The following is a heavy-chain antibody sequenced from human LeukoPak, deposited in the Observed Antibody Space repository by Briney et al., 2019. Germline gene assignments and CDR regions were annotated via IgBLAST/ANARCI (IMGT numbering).Heavy chain of an antibody. CDR1: GFTFSSYW. D-gene: IGHD3-10*01. CDR2: IKQDGSEK. V-gene: IGHV3-7*01. Sequence: PGGSLRLSCAASGFTFSSYWMSWVRQAPGRGLEWVANIKQDGSEKYYVDSVKGRFTISRDNAKNSLYLQMNSLGAEDTAVYYRARDGTWFGDAFDIWGQGTMVTVSS. J-gene: IGHJ3*02. CDR3: ARDGTWFGDAFDI.